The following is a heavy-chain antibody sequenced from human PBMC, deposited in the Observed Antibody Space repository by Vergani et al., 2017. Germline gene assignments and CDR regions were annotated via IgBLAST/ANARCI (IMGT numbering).Heavy chain of an antibody. CDR1: VGTFSSYT. Sequence: QVQLVQSGAEVKKPGSSVKVSCKASVGTFSSYTISWVRPAPGQGLEWMGSIIPILGIANYAQRFPGRVTITAYKSTRTAYRELSSLRAEDKAVYYCARESRGIGGVGRLDYWGQGTLVTVSS. CDR2: IIPILGIA. D-gene: IGHD6-19*01. V-gene: IGHV1-69*08. J-gene: IGHJ4*02. CDR3: ARESRGIGGVGRLDY.